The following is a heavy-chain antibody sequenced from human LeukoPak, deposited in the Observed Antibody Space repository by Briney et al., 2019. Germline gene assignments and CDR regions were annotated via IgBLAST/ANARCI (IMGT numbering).Heavy chain of an antibody. J-gene: IGHJ1*01. Sequence: PGGSLRLSCAASGFTFSSYSMNWVRQAPGKGLELVSSISSSSSYIYYADSVKGRFTISRDNAKNSLYLQMNSPRAEDTAVYYCARDWPTIAAAGTIPEYFQHWGQGTLVTVSS. CDR2: ISSSSSYI. V-gene: IGHV3-21*01. D-gene: IGHD6-13*01. CDR3: ARDWPTIAAAGTIPEYFQH. CDR1: GFTFSSYS.